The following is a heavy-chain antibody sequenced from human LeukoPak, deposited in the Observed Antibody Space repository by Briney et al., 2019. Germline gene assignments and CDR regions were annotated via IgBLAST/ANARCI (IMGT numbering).Heavy chain of an antibody. V-gene: IGHV3-73*01. CDR3: TRRAKAGATHSFDY. D-gene: IGHD1-26*01. J-gene: IGHJ4*02. Sequence: PGGSLRLSCAASGFTFSGSAMHWVRQASGKGLEWVGRIRSKANSYATAYAASVKGRFTISRDDSKNTAYLQMNSLKTEDTAVYYCTRRAKAGATHSFDYWGQGTLVTVSS. CDR2: IRSKANSYAT. CDR1: GFTFSGSA.